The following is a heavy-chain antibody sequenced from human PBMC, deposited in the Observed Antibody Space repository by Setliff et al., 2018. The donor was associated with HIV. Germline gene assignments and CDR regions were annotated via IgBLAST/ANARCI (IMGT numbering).Heavy chain of an antibody. CDR3: ARGGAFCGRDSCYYLDY. J-gene: IGHJ4*02. CDR1: GDSIDRSNFF. Sequence: PSETLSLTCTVSGDSIDRSNFFWTWIRQHPGKGLEWIGYIYYSGSATYNPSLKSQASIPVDTSRNEFSLKLSSVTAADTAVYFCARGGAFCGRDSCYYLDYWGQGNPVTVSS. D-gene: IGHD2-21*02. CDR2: IYYSGSA. V-gene: IGHV4-31*01.